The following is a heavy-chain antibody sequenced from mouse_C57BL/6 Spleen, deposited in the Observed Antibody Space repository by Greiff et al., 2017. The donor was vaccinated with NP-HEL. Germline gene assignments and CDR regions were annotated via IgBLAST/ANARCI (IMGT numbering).Heavy chain of an antibody. D-gene: IGHD1-1*01. Sequence: QVQLQQSGPELVKPGASVKISCKASGYAFSSSWMNWVKQRPGKGLEWIGRIYPGDGDTNYNGKFKGKATLTADKSSSTAYMQLSSLTSEDSAVYFCATLITTVVAMDYHAMDYWGQGTSVTVSS. J-gene: IGHJ4*01. CDR1: GYAFSSSW. CDR2: IYPGDGDT. CDR3: ATLITTVVAMDYHAMDY. V-gene: IGHV1-82*01.